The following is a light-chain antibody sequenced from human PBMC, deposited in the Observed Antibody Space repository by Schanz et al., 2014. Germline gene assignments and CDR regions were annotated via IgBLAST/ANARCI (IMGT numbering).Light chain of an antibody. CDR2: EVN. CDR1: SSDVGGYNY. J-gene: IGLJ1*01. CDR3: SSNVGSNNYV. V-gene: IGLV2-8*01. Sequence: QSVLTQPPSASGSPGQSVTISCTGTSSDVGGYNYVSWYPQYPGKAPKLMIYEVNKRPSGVPDRFSGSKSGNTASLTVSGLQAEDEAEYYCSSNVGSNNYVFGTGTKLIVL.